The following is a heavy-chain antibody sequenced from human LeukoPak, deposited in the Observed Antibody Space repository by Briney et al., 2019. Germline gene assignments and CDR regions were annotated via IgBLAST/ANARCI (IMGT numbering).Heavy chain of an antibody. CDR2: ITSNGGST. J-gene: IGHJ5*02. CDR1: GFTFSSYG. CDR3: VTVGMTSIWSYLRFDP. Sequence: PGRSLRLSCAASGFTFSSYGMHWVRQAPGKGLEFVSAITSNGGSTYYADSVKGRFTISRDNSKNTLYLQMSSLRAEDTAVYYCVTVGMTSIWSYLRFDPRGQGTLVSVSS. V-gene: IGHV3-64D*08. D-gene: IGHD1-26*01.